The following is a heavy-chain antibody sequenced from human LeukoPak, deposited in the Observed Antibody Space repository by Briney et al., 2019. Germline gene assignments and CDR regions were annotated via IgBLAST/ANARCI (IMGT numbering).Heavy chain of an antibody. Sequence: GGSLRLSCAASGFPLSDHEMNWVRQAREKGLEWVSYISSSGSDKYYPDSVKGRFTISRDNAKNSLFLQMNSLRAEDTAVYYCARRTSGAFAIWGQGTKVTVSS. J-gene: IGHJ3*02. CDR2: ISSSGSDK. CDR3: ARRTSGAFAI. CDR1: GFPLSDHE. V-gene: IGHV3-48*03.